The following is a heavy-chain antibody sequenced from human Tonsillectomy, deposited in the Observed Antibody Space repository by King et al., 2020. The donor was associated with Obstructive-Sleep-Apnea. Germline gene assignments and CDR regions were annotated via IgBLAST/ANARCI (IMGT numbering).Heavy chain of an antibody. CDR2: ISGSGATT. V-gene: IGHV3-23*04. J-gene: IGHJ4*02. D-gene: IGHD5-18*01. CDR1: GFSCGGDA. CDR3: AKGIRGYTYVYFDF. Sequence: VQLVESGGGLVQPGGSLRLSCAASGFSCGGDAMSWVRQAPGKGLEWVSSISGSGATTDYTDSVRGRFTSARDNSRNTLYLQMNSLGAEDTALYYCAKGIRGYTYVYFDFWGQGTLVTVSS.